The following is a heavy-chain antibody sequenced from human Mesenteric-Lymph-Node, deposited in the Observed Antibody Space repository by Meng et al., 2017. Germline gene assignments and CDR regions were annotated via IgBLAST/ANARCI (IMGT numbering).Heavy chain of an antibody. CDR2: IFPGDSDT. J-gene: IGHJ6*02. CDR3: ARPMKELTWARTYFYGMDV. V-gene: IGHV5-51*01. CDR1: GYSFTSYW. Sequence: GASLKISCKGSGYSFTSYWIAWVRQMPGKGLEWMGIIFPGDSDTRYSPFFQGQVTISADKSISTAYLQWSSLKASDTAIYYCARPMKELTWARTYFYGMDVWGQGTTVTVSS. D-gene: IGHD3-22*01.